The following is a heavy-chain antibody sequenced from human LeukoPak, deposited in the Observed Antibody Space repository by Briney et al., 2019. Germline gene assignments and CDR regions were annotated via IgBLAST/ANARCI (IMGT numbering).Heavy chain of an antibody. CDR1: GGTFSSYA. CDR3: ARDWAVAGTSFVDY. J-gene: IGHJ4*02. Sequence: SVKVSCKASGGTFSSYAISWVRQAPGQGLEWMGGIIPIFGTANYAQKFQGRVTITADESTSTAYMELSSLRSEDTAVYYCARDWAVAGTSFVDYWGQGTLVTVSS. V-gene: IGHV1-69*01. CDR2: IIPIFGTA. D-gene: IGHD6-19*01.